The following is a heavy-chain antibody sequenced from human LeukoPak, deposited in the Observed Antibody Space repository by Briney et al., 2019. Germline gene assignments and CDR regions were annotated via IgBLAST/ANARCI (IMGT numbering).Heavy chain of an antibody. CDR3: VRGFLGDSSGYHLLGAFDI. J-gene: IGHJ3*02. CDR1: GASISSSRYY. Sequence: KPSETLSLTCTVFGASISSSRYYWGWIRQPPGKGLEWIGSINYSGSTYYNPSLKSRVTITVDTSKKQFPLKLTSVTAADTAVYYCVRGFLGDSSGYHLLGAFDIWGQGTMVTVSS. V-gene: IGHV4-39*06. D-gene: IGHD3-22*01. CDR2: INYSGST.